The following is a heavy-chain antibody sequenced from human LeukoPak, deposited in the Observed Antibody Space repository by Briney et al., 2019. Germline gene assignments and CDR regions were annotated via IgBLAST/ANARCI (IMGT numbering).Heavy chain of an antibody. J-gene: IGHJ6*03. Sequence: GGSRRLSCAASGFTFSSYWMSWVRQAPGKGLGWVANIKQDGSEKYYVDSVKGRFTISRDNAENSLYLQMNILRAEDTAVYYCARVASMVRGNLYYYYYMDVWGKGTTVTVSS. CDR2: IKQDGSEK. D-gene: IGHD3-10*01. CDR3: ARVASMVRGNLYYYYYMDV. V-gene: IGHV3-7*01. CDR1: GFTFSSYW.